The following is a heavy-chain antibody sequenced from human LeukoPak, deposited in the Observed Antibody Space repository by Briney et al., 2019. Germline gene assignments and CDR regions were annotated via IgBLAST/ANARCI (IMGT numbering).Heavy chain of an antibody. Sequence: GGSLRLSCAASGFTFSSHGMNWVRQAPGKGLEWVSGISPSGGITYYTDSVKGRFTISRDNSKNTVSLQMNSLRAEDTATYYCARGEFGDYYYFYMDVWGKGTTVTVSS. D-gene: IGHD2/OR15-2a*01. V-gene: IGHV3-23*01. CDR3: ARGEFGDYYYFYMDV. CDR2: ISPSGGIT. J-gene: IGHJ6*03. CDR1: GFTFSSHG.